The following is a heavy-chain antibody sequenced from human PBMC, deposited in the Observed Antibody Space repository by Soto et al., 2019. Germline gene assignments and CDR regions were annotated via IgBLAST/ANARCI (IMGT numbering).Heavy chain of an antibody. CDR3: ARDGGAVTTEYYCYYCMDV. J-gene: IGHJ6*03. V-gene: IGHV1-2*04. CDR1: GYTFTGYY. D-gene: IGHD4-17*01. Sequence: QVQLVQSGAEVKKPGASVKVSCKASGYTFTGYYMHWVRQAPGQGLEWMGWINPDSGGTNYAQKFQGWVNMTRDTSISTAYMELSRLRSDDTAVYYCARDGGAVTTEYYCYYCMDVWGKGTTVTVSS. CDR2: INPDSGGT.